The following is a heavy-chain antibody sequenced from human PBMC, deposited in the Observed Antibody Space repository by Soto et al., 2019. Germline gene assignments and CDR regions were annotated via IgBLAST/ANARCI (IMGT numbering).Heavy chain of an antibody. Sequence: EGSLRLSCAASGFIFSKYDLHWVRQAPGKRLEWVAVIWYDGSKKYYADSVRGRFTVSRDNSKNMLVLQATSLRVEDTGVYYCARDFLFPFIADPNDALAISGRGTIVLVS. CDR2: IWYDGSKK. D-gene: IGHD2-15*01. V-gene: IGHV3-33*01. J-gene: IGHJ3*02. CDR1: GFIFSKYD. CDR3: ARDFLFPFIADPNDALAI.